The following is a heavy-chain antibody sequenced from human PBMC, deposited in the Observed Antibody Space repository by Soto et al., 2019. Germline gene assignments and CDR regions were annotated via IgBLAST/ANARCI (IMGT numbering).Heavy chain of an antibody. CDR3: ARDSNQPFDY. D-gene: IGHD7-27*01. V-gene: IGHV3-48*03. J-gene: IGHJ4*02. Sequence: GGSLRLSCTASGFTFSSYEMNWVRQAPGKGLEWVSYISSSGSTIYYADSVKGRFTISRDNAKNSLYLQMNSLRAEDTAVYYCARDSNQPFDYWGQGTLVTVSS. CDR1: GFTFSSYE. CDR2: ISSSGSTI.